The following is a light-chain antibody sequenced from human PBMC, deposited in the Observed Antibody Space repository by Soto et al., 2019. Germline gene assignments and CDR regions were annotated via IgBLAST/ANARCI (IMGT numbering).Light chain of an antibody. CDR1: QNIENNY. CDR2: DAS. Sequence: EIVLTQSPGTLSLSPGERATLSCRASQNIENNYLAWYQQKPGQAPRLLIDDASSRATGVPDRFSGSGSGTDFTLTISRLEPEDFAVYFCQQCSSSPLTFGGGPKLQLK. V-gene: IGKV3-20*01. J-gene: IGKJ4*01. CDR3: QQCSSSPLT.